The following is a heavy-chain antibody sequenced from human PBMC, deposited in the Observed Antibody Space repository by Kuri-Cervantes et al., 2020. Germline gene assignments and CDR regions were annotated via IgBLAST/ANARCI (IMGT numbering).Heavy chain of an antibody. D-gene: IGHD3-10*01. Sequence: GESLKISCAASGFTFSSYSMTWVRQAPGKGLEWVANIKGDGSEKYYAASVEGRFTISRDNSKNTLYLQMNSLRAEDTAVYYCASGYGSGDAFDIWGQGTMVTVSS. CDR2: IKGDGSEK. V-gene: IGHV3-7*01. J-gene: IGHJ3*02. CDR3: ASGYGSGDAFDI. CDR1: GFTFSSYS.